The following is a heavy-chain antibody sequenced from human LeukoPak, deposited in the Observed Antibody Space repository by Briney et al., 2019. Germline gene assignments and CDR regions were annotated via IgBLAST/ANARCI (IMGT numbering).Heavy chain of an antibody. CDR1: GFTFSSYW. CDR2: INSDGSGT. D-gene: IGHD6-6*01. Sequence: GSLRLSCAASGFTFSSYWMHWVRQAPGKGLVWVSRINSDGSGTTYADSVKGRFTISRDNAKNTLYLQMNSLRAEDTAMYYCARGYSSSSGHGMDVWGQGTTVTVSS. CDR3: ARGYSSSSGHGMDV. V-gene: IGHV3-74*01. J-gene: IGHJ6*02.